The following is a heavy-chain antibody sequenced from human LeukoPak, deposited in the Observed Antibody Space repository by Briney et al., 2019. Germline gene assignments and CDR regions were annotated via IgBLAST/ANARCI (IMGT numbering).Heavy chain of an antibody. V-gene: IGHV1-46*01. Sequence: ASVKVSCKASGYTFTSYYMHWVRRAPGQGLEWMGIINPSGGSTSYAQKFQGRVTMTRDMSTSTAYMELRSLRSDDTAVYYCARGLRDSSGYRRFYYYYMDVWGKGTTVTISS. J-gene: IGHJ6*03. CDR2: INPSGGST. CDR1: GYTFTSYY. CDR3: ARGLRDSSGYRRFYYYYMDV. D-gene: IGHD3-22*01.